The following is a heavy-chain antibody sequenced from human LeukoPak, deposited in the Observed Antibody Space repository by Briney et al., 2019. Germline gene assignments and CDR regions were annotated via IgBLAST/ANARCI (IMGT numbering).Heavy chain of an antibody. V-gene: IGHV3-30*18. CDR2: ISYDGSNK. Sequence: GGSLRLSCAASGFTFSNYWMSWVRQAPGKGLEWVAVISYDGSNKYYADSVKGRFTISRDNSKNTLYLQMNSLRAEDTAVYYCAKGGQLVPLYYFDYWGQGTLVTVSS. CDR1: GFTFSNYW. CDR3: AKGGQLVPLYYFDY. J-gene: IGHJ4*02. D-gene: IGHD6-6*01.